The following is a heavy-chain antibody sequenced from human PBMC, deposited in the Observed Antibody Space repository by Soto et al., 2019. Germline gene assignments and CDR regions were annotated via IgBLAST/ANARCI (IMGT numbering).Heavy chain of an antibody. Sequence: SVKVSCKASGGTFSSYTISWVRQAPGQGLEWMGRIIPILGIANYAQKFQGRVTITADKSTSTAYMELSSLRSEDTAVYYCARETGITMVRGVNPTFDYWGQGTLVTVSS. V-gene: IGHV1-69*04. CDR2: IIPILGIA. D-gene: IGHD3-10*01. CDR1: GGTFSSYT. J-gene: IGHJ4*02. CDR3: ARETGITMVRGVNPTFDY.